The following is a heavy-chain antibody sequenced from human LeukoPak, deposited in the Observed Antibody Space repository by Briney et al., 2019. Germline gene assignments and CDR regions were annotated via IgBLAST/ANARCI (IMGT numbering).Heavy chain of an antibody. D-gene: IGHD6-6*01. CDR1: GFTLSSYW. J-gene: IGHJ4*02. Sequence: GGSLRLSCAASGFTLSSYWMSWVRQVPGKGLEWVSVISGSGDNTYYADSVKGRFTISRDNSKNMLYLQMNSLRAEDTAVYYCAKWKYSNSGIDDYWGQGTLVTVSS. V-gene: IGHV3-23*01. CDR3: AKWKYSNSGIDDY. CDR2: ISGSGDNT.